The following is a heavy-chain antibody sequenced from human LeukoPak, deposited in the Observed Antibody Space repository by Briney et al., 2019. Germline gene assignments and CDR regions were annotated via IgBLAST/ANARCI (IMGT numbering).Heavy chain of an antibody. J-gene: IGHJ4*02. CDR1: GCTFTNYA. D-gene: IGHD5-18*01. Sequence: ASVKVSCKASGCTFTNYAKNWVRQAPGQGLEWMGWINTNTGNPTYAQGFTGRFVFSLDTSVSTAYLQISSLKAEDTAVYYCARDRVYGGRDTTMVVYWGQGTLVTVSS. V-gene: IGHV7-4-1*02. CDR3: ARDRVYGGRDTTMVVY. CDR2: INTNTGNP.